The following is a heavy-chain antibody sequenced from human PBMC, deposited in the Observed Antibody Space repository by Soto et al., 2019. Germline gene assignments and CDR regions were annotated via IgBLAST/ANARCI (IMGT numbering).Heavy chain of an antibody. V-gene: IGHV5-10-1*01. CDR2: IDPSDSYI. CDR1: GYSFTKYW. J-gene: IGHJ6*02. CDR3: ARHYICRGGDCYYYGMDV. D-gene: IGHD3-16*01. Sequence: GESLKISCKGSGYSFTKYWISWVRQMPGKGLEWMGRIDPSDSYINYSPSFQGHVTISADKSINAAYLQWSSLRASDTAIYYCARHYICRGGDCYYYGMDVWGQGTTVTVSS.